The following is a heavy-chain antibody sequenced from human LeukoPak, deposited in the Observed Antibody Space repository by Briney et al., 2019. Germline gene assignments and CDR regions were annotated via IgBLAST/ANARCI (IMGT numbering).Heavy chain of an antibody. Sequence: ASVKVSCKLSGYTLTELSMHWVRQTPGKGREWMGGFDPEDGEKLYAQKFQGRVTMTEDTSTDTAYMELSSLRSDDTAVYYCATDQRGAGLGFRYGSGSYNGLDVWGQGTTVTVSS. CDR3: ATDQRGAGLGFRYGSGSYNGLDV. V-gene: IGHV1-24*01. CDR1: GYTLTELS. J-gene: IGHJ6*02. CDR2: FDPEDGEK. D-gene: IGHD3-10*01.